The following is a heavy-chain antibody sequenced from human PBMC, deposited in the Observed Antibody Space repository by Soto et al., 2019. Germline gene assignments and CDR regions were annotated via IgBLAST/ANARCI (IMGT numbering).Heavy chain of an antibody. CDR2: FDPEDGET. CDR1: GYTLTELS. V-gene: IGHV1-24*01. Sequence: ASVKVSFKVSGYTLTELSMHWLRQAPGKGLEWMGGFDPEDGETIYAQKFQGRVTMTEDTSTDTAYMELSSLRSEDTAVYYCATDGGPTYYYDSSGYSFDYWGQGTLVTVSS. D-gene: IGHD3-22*01. J-gene: IGHJ4*02. CDR3: ATDGGPTYYYDSSGYSFDY.